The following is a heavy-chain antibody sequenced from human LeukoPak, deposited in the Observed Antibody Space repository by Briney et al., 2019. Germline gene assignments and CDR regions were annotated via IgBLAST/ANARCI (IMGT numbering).Heavy chain of an antibody. CDR3: ARDSSGWSGAFDI. J-gene: IGHJ3*02. D-gene: IGHD6-19*01. V-gene: IGHV4-4*02. CDR1: GGSITSTNL. Sequence: PSGTLSLTCAVSGGSITSTNLWNWVRQPPGKGLEWIGQIHHSGSTNYNPSLKSRVTISVDKSNNQFSLKLSSVTAADTAVYYCARDSSGWSGAFDIWGQGTMVTVSS. CDR2: IHHSGST.